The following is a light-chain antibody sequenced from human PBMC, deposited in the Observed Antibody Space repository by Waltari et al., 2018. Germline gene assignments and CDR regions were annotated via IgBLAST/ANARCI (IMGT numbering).Light chain of an antibody. Sequence: ELVMTQSSATLSVSPGERATLSCRASQSVSSNLAWYQQKPGQAPRLLIYGPSTRATGIPARFSGSGSGTEFTLTISSMQSEDFAVYYCQQYNNWPPTFGQGTKVEIK. CDR2: GPS. CDR1: QSVSSN. J-gene: IGKJ1*01. CDR3: QQYNNWPPT. V-gene: IGKV3-15*01.